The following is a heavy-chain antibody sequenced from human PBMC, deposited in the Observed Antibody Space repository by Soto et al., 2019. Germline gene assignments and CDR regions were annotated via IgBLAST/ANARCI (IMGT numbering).Heavy chain of an antibody. CDR1: GFTFSSYA. J-gene: IGHJ4*02. CDR3: AKDRPGIAVAGTDD. Sequence: GGSLSRSCAASGFTFSSYAMGWVRQAPGKGLEWVSAISGSGGSTYYADSVKGRFTISRDNSKNTLYLQMNSLRAEDTAVYYCAKDRPGIAVAGTDDWGQGTLVTVPS. D-gene: IGHD6-19*01. V-gene: IGHV3-23*01. CDR2: ISGSGGST.